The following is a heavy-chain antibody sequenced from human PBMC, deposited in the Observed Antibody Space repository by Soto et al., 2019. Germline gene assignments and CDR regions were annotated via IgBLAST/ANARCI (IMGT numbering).Heavy chain of an antibody. Sequence: EVQLLESGGGLVQPGGSLRLSCAASGFTFSSYAMSWVRQAPGKGLEWVSGISDSGGGTHYADSVKGRFTISRDNSKNTLYVQMNSPRAEDTAVYYCARGYTPDYWGQGTLVTVSS. CDR1: GFTFSSYA. J-gene: IGHJ4*02. V-gene: IGHV3-23*01. CDR2: ISDSGGGT. CDR3: ARGYTPDY. D-gene: IGHD3-16*02.